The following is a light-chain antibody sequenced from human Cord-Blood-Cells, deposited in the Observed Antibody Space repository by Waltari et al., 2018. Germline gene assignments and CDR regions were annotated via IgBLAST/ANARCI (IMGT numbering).Light chain of an antibody. V-gene: IGLV1-44*01. CDR3: AAWDDSLNAWV. Sequence: QSVLTQPPSASGTPGQRVTISCSGSSSNIGSNTVTWYQQLPATAPKLLIYSNNQRPSGVPDRFSGSKSGTSASLAISGLHAEDEADYDCAAWDDSLNAWVFGGGTKLTVL. CDR1: SSNIGSNT. J-gene: IGLJ3*02. CDR2: SNN.